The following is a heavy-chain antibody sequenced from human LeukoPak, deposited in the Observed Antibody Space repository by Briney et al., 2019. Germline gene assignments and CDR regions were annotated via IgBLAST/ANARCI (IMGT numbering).Heavy chain of an antibody. J-gene: IGHJ4*02. D-gene: IGHD2-15*01. V-gene: IGHV3-7*01. CDR2: IKQDGSEK. CDR1: GFTFSSYW. Sequence: GGSLRLSCAASGFTFSSYWMSWVRQAPGKGLEWVANIKQDGSEKYYVDSVKGRVTISRDNAKNSLYLQMNSLRAEDTAVYYCARDVRIRYFDYWGQGTLVTVSS. CDR3: ARDVRIRYFDY.